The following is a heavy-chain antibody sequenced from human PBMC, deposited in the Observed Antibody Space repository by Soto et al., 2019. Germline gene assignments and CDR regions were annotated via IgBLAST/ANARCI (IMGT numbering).Heavy chain of an antibody. J-gene: IGHJ4*02. CDR1: GDSISSGDYY. V-gene: IGHV4-30-4*01. D-gene: IGHD6-6*01. CDR2: IYYSGTT. Sequence: QVQLQESGPGLVQPSQTLSLTCTVSGDSISSGDYYWSWVRQSPGKGLEWIGCIYYSGTTYYNPSHXTXLXMXXDTSKNQFSLRLSSVTAADTAMYFCARDFKRYSSSPGALEYWGQGTLVTVSS. CDR3: ARDFKRYSSSPGALEY.